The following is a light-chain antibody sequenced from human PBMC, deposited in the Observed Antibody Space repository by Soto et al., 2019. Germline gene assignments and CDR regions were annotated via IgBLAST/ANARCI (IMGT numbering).Light chain of an antibody. CDR1: SSDVGSYNY. Sequence: QSALTQPPSASGSPGQSVTISCTGTSSDVGSYNYVSRYQQHPGKAPKLMIYEVSKRPSGVPDRFSGSKSGNTASLTVSGLQAEDEAEYYCSSYAGSNIVFGGGTKLTVL. CDR3: SSYAGSNIV. V-gene: IGLV2-8*01. CDR2: EVS. J-gene: IGLJ2*01.